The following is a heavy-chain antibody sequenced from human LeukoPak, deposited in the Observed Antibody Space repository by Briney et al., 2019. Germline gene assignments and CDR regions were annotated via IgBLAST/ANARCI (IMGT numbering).Heavy chain of an antibody. D-gene: IGHD3-22*01. CDR1: GFTFSSYW. V-gene: IGHV3-74*01. CDR2: IKSDGST. CDR3: ARAPSEIGGYYPEYFRH. J-gene: IGHJ1*01. Sequence: GGSLRLSCAASGFTFSSYWMHWVRQAPGKGLVWVSRIKSDGSTNYADSVKGRFTISRDNAKNTGSLQMNSLRAEDTGVYYCARAPSEIGGYYPEYFRHWGQGALVTVSS.